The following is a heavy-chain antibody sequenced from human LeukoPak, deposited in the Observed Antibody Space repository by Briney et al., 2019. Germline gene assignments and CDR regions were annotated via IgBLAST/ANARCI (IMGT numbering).Heavy chain of an antibody. V-gene: IGHV3-7*01. CDR1: GFTLSSYW. CDR2: IKQDGSEK. Sequence: GGSLRLSCAASGFTLSSYWMSWVRQAPGKGLEWVANIKQDGSEKYYVDSVKGRFTISRDNAKNSLYLQMNTLRAEDTAVYYCAKEGAYSSSWYSKFYYFDYWGQGTLVTVSS. CDR3: AKEGAYSSSWYSKFYYFDY. D-gene: IGHD6-13*01. J-gene: IGHJ4*02.